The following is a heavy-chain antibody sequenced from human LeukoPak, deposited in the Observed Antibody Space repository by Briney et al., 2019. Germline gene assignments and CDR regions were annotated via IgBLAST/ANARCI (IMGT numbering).Heavy chain of an antibody. CDR3: ARAYNALDV. Sequence: PGGSLRLSCEASEFTFSSYWMNWVRQAPGKGLEWVANIKPDGSDKYYVDSVKGRFTISRDNAKNSLYLQMNSLRAEDTAVYYCARAYNALDVWGQGTTVTVSS. CDR1: EFTFSSYW. CDR2: IKPDGSDK. V-gene: IGHV3-7*01. J-gene: IGHJ6*02.